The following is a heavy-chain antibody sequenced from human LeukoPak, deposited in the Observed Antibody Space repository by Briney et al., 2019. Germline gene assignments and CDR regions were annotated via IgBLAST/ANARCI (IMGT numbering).Heavy chain of an antibody. CDR1: GFTFSSYW. V-gene: IGHV3-7*01. Sequence: PGGSLRLSCAASGFTFSSYWMSWVRQDPGKGLEWVANIKQDGSEKYYVDSVKGRFTISRDNAKNSLYLQMNSLRAEDTAVYYCARDTPRMYSSAPHQHRGQGTLVTVSS. CDR2: IKQDGSEK. J-gene: IGHJ1*01. CDR3: ARDTPRMYSSAPHQH. D-gene: IGHD6-19*01.